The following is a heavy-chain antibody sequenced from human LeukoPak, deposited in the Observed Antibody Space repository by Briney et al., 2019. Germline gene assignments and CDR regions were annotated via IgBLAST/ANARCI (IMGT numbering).Heavy chain of an antibody. V-gene: IGHV7-4-1*02. CDR3: ARGPSITMVRGGQWYYYMDV. CDR1: GYTFTSYA. D-gene: IGHD3-10*01. J-gene: IGHJ6*03. Sequence: ASVKVSCKASGYTFTSYAMNWVRQASGQGLEWMGWINTNTGNPTYAQGFTGRFVFSLDTSVSTAYLQISSLKAEDTAVYYCARGPSITMVRGGQWYYYMDVWGKGTTVTISS. CDR2: INTNTGNP.